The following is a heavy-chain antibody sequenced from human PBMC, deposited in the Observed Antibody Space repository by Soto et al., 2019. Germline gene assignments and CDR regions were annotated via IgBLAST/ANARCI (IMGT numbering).Heavy chain of an antibody. CDR1: GGSISSYY. Sequence: QVQLQESGPGLVKPSETLSLTCTVSGGSISSYYWSWIRQPPGKGLEWIGYIYYSGSTNYNPSLKSRVTISVDTSKNQFSLKLSSVTAADTAVYYCARAYMGTTVTPRGDYFDYWGQGTLVTVSS. J-gene: IGHJ4*02. CDR2: IYYSGST. D-gene: IGHD4-17*01. CDR3: ARAYMGTTVTPRGDYFDY. V-gene: IGHV4-59*01.